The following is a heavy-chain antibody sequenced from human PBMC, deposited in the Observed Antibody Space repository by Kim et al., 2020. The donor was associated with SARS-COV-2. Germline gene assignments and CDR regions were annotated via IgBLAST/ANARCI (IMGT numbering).Heavy chain of an antibody. CDR2: IYYSGST. CDR1: GGSISSSSYY. V-gene: IGHV4-39*01. J-gene: IGHJ6*01. CDR3: ARVPVAGTGRDYYYGM. Sequence: SETLSLTCTVSGGSISSSSYYWGWIRQAPGKGLEGIGSIYYSGSTYYNPSLKSRVTISVDTTKNQFSLKLSSVTAADTAVYYCARVPVAGTGRDYYYGM. D-gene: IGHD6-19*01.